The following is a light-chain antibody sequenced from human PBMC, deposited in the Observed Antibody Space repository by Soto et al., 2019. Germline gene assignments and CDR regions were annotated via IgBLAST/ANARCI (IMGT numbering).Light chain of an antibody. CDR3: QQDKDWPPLV. V-gene: IGKV3-15*01. Sequence: EIVMTQSPATLSVSPGETATLSCRASQSVTYNLAWYQQKPGQDPRLLIYGAFTRATGIPARFSGSVSATEFTLSISSLQSEDLAVYYRQQDKDWPPLVFGGGTKVEIK. CDR1: QSVTYN. J-gene: IGKJ4*02. CDR2: GAF.